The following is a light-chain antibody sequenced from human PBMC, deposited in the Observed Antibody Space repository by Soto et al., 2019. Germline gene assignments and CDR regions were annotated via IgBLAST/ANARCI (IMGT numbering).Light chain of an antibody. CDR2: STN. J-gene: IGLJ2*01. V-gene: IGLV8-61*01. CDR1: SGSVSTSYY. CDR3: VLYMGSGISV. Sequence: QTVVTQEPSFSVSPGRTVTLTCGFSSGSVSTSYYPSWYQQTPGQAPRTLIYSTNTRSSGVPDRFSGSILGNKAALTIAGAQADDEYDYYCVLYMGSGISVFGGGTKVTVL.